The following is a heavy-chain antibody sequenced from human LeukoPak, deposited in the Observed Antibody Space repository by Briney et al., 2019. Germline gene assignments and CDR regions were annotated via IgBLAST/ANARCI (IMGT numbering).Heavy chain of an antibody. V-gene: IGHV3-30*02. Sequence: GVSLRLSCAASGFTFSNFGMHWVRQAPGKGLEWVAYIRYHGTTKYYVDSVKGRFTISRDNPKNTLSLQMSSLTAEDTGVYYCAKDQGSMFGYFNFWGQGTLVTVSS. CDR1: GFTFSNFG. J-gene: IGHJ4*02. CDR2: IRYHGTTK. CDR3: AKDQGSMFGYFNF. D-gene: IGHD3-10*02.